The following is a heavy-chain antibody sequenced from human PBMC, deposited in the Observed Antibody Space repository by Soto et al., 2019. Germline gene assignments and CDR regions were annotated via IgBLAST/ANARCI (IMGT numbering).Heavy chain of an antibody. J-gene: IGHJ4*02. CDR3: ARGVWSFDY. CDR1: GFTFSSYG. D-gene: IGHD3-10*01. V-gene: IGHV3-33*01. CDR2: IWLDGSNK. Sequence: QVQLVESGGGVVQPGRSLRLSCAASGFTFSSYGMHWVRQAPGKGLEWVAVIWLDGSNKYYADSVKGRFTISRDNSKKTLYLQMNSLGAEDMGVYYCARGVWSFDYWGQGYLVTVSS.